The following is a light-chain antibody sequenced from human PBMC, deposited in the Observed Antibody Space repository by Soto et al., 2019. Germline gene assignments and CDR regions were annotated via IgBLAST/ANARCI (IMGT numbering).Light chain of an antibody. V-gene: IGKV3-15*01. CDR3: QQYNNWPPIT. CDR1: QSVSSY. Sequence: ENVLTQSPATLSLSPEERATLSCRASQSVSSYLAWYQQKPGQAPRLLIYHAIARATGIPTRFSGSGSGTEFTLTISSLQPEDFAIYYCQQYNNWPPITLGQGTRLEIK. CDR2: HAI. J-gene: IGKJ5*01.